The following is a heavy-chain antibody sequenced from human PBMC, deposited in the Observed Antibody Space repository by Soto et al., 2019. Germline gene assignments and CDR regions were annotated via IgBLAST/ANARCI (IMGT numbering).Heavy chain of an antibody. J-gene: IGHJ5*02. V-gene: IGHV1-3*01. CDR3: VRRHVSATGIDWFDP. D-gene: IGHD6-13*01. CDR2: INAANGDT. CDR1: GYTFTSYG. Sequence: ASLKVSCKASGYTFTSYGIHWVRQAPGQRLEWMGWINAANGDTKYSPKSQGRVTITRDTSASTAYMELSSLRSEDTAVYYCVRRHVSATGIDWFDPWGQGTLVTVSS.